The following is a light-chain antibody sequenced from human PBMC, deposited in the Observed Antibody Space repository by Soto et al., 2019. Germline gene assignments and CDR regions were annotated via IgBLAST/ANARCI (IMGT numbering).Light chain of an antibody. V-gene: IGLV1-40*01. J-gene: IGLJ1*01. CDR2: GNS. CDR3: QSYDSSLTGSKV. Sequence: QSALTQPPSVSGAPGRRVTISCTVSSSNIGAGFDVHWYQQLPGTAPKLLIYGNSNRPSGVPDRFSGSRSGTSASLAITGLQAEDEADYYCQSYDSSLTGSKVFGSGTKVTVL. CDR1: SSNIGAGFD.